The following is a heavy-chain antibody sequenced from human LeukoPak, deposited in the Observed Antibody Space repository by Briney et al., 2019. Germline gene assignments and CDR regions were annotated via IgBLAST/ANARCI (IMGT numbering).Heavy chain of an antibody. J-gene: IGHJ4*02. CDR3: ARSIAAAGTHPYYFDF. V-gene: IGHV3-53*01. CDR2: TYSDGRT. Sequence: GGSLTLSCAASGFTVSSNYMSWVRQAPGKGLEWVAVTYSDGRTYYADSVKGRFTISRDNSKNTLYLQMNSLRAEDTAVYYCARSIAAAGTHPYYFDFWGQGTLVTVSS. D-gene: IGHD6-13*01. CDR1: GFTVSSNY.